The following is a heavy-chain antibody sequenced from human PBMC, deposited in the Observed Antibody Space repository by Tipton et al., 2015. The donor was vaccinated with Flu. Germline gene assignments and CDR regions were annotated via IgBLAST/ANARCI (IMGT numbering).Heavy chain of an antibody. V-gene: IGHV3-33*08. CDR2: IWYDGSNK. CDR1: GFTFSSYG. CDR3: ARDIGLGNGEGFDY. Sequence: SLRLSCAASGFTFSSYGMHWVRQAPGKGLEWVAVIWYDGSNKYYADSVKGRFTISRDNSKNTLYLQMNSLRAEDTAVYYCARDIGLGNGEGFDYWGQGTLVTVSS. D-gene: IGHD3-16*01. J-gene: IGHJ4*02.